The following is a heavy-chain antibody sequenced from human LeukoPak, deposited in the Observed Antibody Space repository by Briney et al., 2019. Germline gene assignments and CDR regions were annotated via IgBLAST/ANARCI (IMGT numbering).Heavy chain of an antibody. CDR3: VHPTGEGWFYFPY. D-gene: IGHD7-27*01. Sequence: PGGSLRLSCAASGFTVTNFAIAWVRQAPGKGLEWVAAIGGDADGTTYPDRVRGRFFLSRDSSKNTLYLQMYVLTVEDTAVYHCVHPTGEGWFYFPYWGQGTPVTVSS. V-gene: IGHV3-23*01. CDR2: IGGDADGT. J-gene: IGHJ4*02. CDR1: GFTVTNFA.